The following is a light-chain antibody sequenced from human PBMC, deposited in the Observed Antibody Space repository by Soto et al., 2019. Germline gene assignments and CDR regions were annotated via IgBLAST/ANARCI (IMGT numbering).Light chain of an antibody. CDR3: AVWDDSLNGWV. CDR2: NNN. Sequence: QAVVTQPPSASGTPGQRVTISCSGSSSNIGSHVVYWYQQLPGTAPKLLIYNNNQRPAGVPDRFSGSKSGTSASLAISGLQSEDEADYYCAVWDDSLNGWVFGGGTKLTVL. J-gene: IGLJ3*02. CDR1: SSNIGSHV. V-gene: IGLV1-44*01.